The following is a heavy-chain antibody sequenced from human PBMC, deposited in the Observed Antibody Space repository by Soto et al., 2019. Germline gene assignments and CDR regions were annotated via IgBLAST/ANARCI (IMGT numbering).Heavy chain of an antibody. CDR1: GGTFISYA. V-gene: IGHV1-69*13. CDR2: IIPIFGTA. J-gene: IGHJ4*02. D-gene: IGHD2-15*01. CDR3: AVEGAASKRGFYFDY. Sequence: ASVKVSCQASGGTFISYAISWVRQAPGQGLEWMGGIIPIFGTANYAQKFQGRVTITADESTSTAYMELSSLRSEDTAVYYCAVEGAASKRGFYFDYWGRGTLVTVSS.